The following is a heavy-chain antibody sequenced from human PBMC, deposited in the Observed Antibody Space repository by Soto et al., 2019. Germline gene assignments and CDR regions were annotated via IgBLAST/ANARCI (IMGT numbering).Heavy chain of an antibody. CDR2: IIPILGIA. Sequence: GASVKVSCKASGGTFSSYTISWVRQAPGQGLEWMGRIIPILGIANYAQKFQGRVTITADKSTSTAYMELRSLRSDDTAVYYCARARVVVVPAATIWFDPWGQGTLVTVSS. CDR1: GGTFSSYT. V-gene: IGHV1-69*02. J-gene: IGHJ5*02. CDR3: ARARVVVVPAATIWFDP. D-gene: IGHD2-2*01.